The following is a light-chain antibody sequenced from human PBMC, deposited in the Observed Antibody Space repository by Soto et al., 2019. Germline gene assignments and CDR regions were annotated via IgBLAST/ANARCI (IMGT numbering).Light chain of an antibody. J-gene: IGLJ2*01. CDR1: SSDVGGYNY. Sequence: QSVLTQPASVSGSPGQSITISCTGTSSDVGGYNYVSWYQQHPGKAPKLMIYDVSNRPSGVSNRFSGSKSGNMASLTISGLQAEDEADYYCSSYTSSSTGFGGGTKVTVL. CDR3: SSYTSSSTG. V-gene: IGLV2-14*01. CDR2: DVS.